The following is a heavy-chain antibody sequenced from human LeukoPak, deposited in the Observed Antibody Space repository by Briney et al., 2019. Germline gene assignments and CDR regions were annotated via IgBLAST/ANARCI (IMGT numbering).Heavy chain of an antibody. CDR1: GFTFSSYE. CDR2: ISSSGSTI. J-gene: IGHJ3*02. V-gene: IGHV3-48*03. CDR3: TSHGRYCTNGVCSGADI. Sequence: GGSLRLSCAASGFTFSSYEMNWVRQAPGKGLEWVSYISSSGSTIYYADSVKGRFTISRDNAKNSLYLQMNSLRAEDTAVYYCTSHGRYCTNGVCSGADIWGQGTMVTVSS. D-gene: IGHD2-8*01.